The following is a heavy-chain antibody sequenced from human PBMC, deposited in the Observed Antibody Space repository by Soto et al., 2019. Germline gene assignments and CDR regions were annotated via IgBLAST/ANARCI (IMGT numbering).Heavy chain of an antibody. CDR3: AKDLRGSGTQGYYYGMDV. CDR1: GFTFSSYG. V-gene: IGHV3-30*18. D-gene: IGHD3-10*01. Sequence: QVQLVESEGGVVQPGRSLRLSCAASGFTFSSYGMHWVRQAPGKGLEWVAVISYDGSNKYYADSVKGRFTISRDNSKNTLYLQMNSLRAEDTAVYYCAKDLRGSGTQGYYYGMDVWGQGTTVTVSS. CDR2: ISYDGSNK. J-gene: IGHJ6*02.